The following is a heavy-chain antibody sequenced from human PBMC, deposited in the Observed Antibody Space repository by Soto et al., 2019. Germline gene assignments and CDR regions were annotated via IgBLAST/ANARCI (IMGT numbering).Heavy chain of an antibody. CDR3: AREGINNYNEYYFDP. D-gene: IGHD4-4*01. V-gene: IGHV3-21*01. J-gene: IGHJ4*02. CDR1: GFTFSTYS. Sequence: PGGSLRLSCAASGFTFSTYSMNWVRQAPGKGLEWVSSISGSGNYTHYADFLRGRFTISRDNAKTSLYLQMNSLRAEDTAVYYCAREGINNYNEYYFDPWGQGTVVTVSS. CDR2: ISGSGNYT.